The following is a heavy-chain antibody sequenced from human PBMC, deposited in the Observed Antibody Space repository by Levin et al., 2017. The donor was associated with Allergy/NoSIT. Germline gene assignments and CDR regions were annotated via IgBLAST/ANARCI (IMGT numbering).Heavy chain of an antibody. CDR2: ISYDGSNK. V-gene: IGHV3-30*18. CDR1: GFTFSTYG. J-gene: IGHJ3*01. D-gene: IGHD2-2*01. Sequence: GGSLRLSCAASGFTFSTYGMHWVRQAPGKGLEWVAVISYDGSNKYYADSVRGRFTISRDNSKNTLYLQMNSLKSEDTAVYYCTKDMRAYCSSASCYVAFNWGQGTMVAVSS. CDR3: TKDMRAYCSSASCYVAFN.